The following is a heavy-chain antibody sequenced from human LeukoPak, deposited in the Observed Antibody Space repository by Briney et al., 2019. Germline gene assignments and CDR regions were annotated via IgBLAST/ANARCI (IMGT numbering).Heavy chain of an antibody. CDR1: GDSVSSNSAA. D-gene: IGHD1-26*01. Sequence: SQTLSLTCAISGDSVSSNSAAWNWIRQSPSRGLEWLGRTYYRSKWYNDYAVPVKSRITINPDTSKNQFSLQLNSVTPEDTAVYYCARDPQVGATHGWRWFDPWGQGTLVTVSS. V-gene: IGHV6-1*01. J-gene: IGHJ5*02. CDR2: TYYRSKWYN. CDR3: ARDPQVGATHGWRWFDP.